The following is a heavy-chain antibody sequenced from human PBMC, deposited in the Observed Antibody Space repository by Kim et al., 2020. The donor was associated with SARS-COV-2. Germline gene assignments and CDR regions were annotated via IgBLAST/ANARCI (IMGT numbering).Heavy chain of an antibody. CDR2: PTSGNT. D-gene: IGHD3-22*01. V-gene: IGHV1-8*01. J-gene: IGHJ5*02. CDR3: ARGSGS. Sequence: PTSGNTGYPQKFQGRVTMTRNTSISTAYMELSSLRSEDTAVYYCARGSGSWGQGTLVTVSS.